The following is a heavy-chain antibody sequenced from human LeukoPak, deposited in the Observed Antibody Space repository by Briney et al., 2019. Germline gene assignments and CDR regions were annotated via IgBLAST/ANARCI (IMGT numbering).Heavy chain of an antibody. CDR1: GGTFSSYA. Sequence: SVKVSCKASGGTFSSYAISWVRQAPGQGLEWMGRIIPILGIANYAQKFQGRVTITADKSTSTAYMELSSLRSEDTAVYYCARLVGGSSWHIYWGQGTWSPSPQ. V-gene: IGHV1-69*04. CDR2: IIPILGIA. CDR3: ARLVGGSSWHIY. D-gene: IGHD6-13*01. J-gene: IGHJ4*02.